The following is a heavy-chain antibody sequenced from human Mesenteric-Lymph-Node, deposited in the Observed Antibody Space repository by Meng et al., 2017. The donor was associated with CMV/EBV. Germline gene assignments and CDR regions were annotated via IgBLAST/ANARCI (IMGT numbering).Heavy chain of an antibody. J-gene: IGHJ6*02. CDR1: GLTFSDYY. CDR3: ARSGYPPPYGMDV. D-gene: IGHD3-3*01. Sequence: RGSLRLSCAASGLTFSDYYMSWISQAPGKGLEWVGRSRNKANSYATEYAASVKGRYAISRDDSKNSLYLQISSLKTQDTAVYYCARSGYPPPYGMDVWGQGTTVTVSS. V-gene: IGHV3-72*01. CDR2: SRNKANSYAT.